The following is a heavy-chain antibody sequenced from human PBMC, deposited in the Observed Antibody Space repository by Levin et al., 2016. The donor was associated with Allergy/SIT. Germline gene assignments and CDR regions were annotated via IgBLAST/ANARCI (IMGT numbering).Heavy chain of an antibody. CDR2: IIPIFGTA. CDR3: AREVYYGGNNGMGFDY. Sequence: WVRQAPGQGLEWMGGIIPIFGTANYAQKFQGRVTITADESTSTAYMELSSLRSEDTAVYYCAREVYYGGNNGMGFDYWGQGTLVTVSS. D-gene: IGHD4-23*01. J-gene: IGHJ4*02. V-gene: IGHV1-69*01.